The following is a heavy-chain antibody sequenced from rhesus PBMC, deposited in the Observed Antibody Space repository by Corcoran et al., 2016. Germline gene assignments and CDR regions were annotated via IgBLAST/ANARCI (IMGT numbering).Heavy chain of an antibody. CDR3: ARQRDGSGYYRVDY. CDR1: GGPIRASYH. J-gene: IGHJ4*01. Sequence: QVHLQESGPGLVKPSETPSLPFTVSGGPIRASYHWTWIRQPPGKGLEWMGRIYGTIGSTSYNTSLKSRVTISKDTSKNQFSLKLTSVTAADTAVYYCARQRDGSGYYRVDYWGQGVLVTVSS. V-gene: IGHV4-143*01. CDR2: IYGTIGST. D-gene: IGHD3-28*01.